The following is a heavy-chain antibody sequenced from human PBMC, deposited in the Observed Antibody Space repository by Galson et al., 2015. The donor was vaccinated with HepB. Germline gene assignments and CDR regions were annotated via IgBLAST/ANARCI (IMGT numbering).Heavy chain of an antibody. CDR1: AFTFSSYS. V-gene: IGHV3-21*01. Sequence: PLRLECPAYAFTFSSYSMNWVGQAPGKGLEWVSSISSSSSYIYYADSVKGRFTISRDNAKNSLYLQMNSLRAEDTAVYYCARDLVGSGWSTPSRWGQGTLVTVSS. D-gene: IGHD6-19*01. CDR3: ARDLVGSGWSTPSR. J-gene: IGHJ4*02. CDR2: ISSSSSYI.